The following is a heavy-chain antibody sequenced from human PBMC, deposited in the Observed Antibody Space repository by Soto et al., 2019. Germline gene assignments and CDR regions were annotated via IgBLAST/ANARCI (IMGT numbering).Heavy chain of an antibody. J-gene: IGHJ4*02. D-gene: IGHD6-13*01. Sequence: SETLSLTCTVSGGSISSYYWSWIRQPPGKGLEWIGYIYSSGSTNYNPSLKSRVTMSVDTSKNQFSLKLGSLTAADTAVYYCARGGPAALDYWGQGTLVTVSS. CDR2: IYSSGST. CDR1: GGSISSYY. CDR3: ARGGPAALDY. V-gene: IGHV4-59*01.